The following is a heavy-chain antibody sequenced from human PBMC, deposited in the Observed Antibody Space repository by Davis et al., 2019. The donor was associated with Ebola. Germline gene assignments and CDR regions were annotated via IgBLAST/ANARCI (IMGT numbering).Heavy chain of an antibody. D-gene: IGHD4-17*01. J-gene: IGHJ6*02. CDR3: ARVTTEYYGMDV. CDR2: IYYSGGT. V-gene: IGHV4-30-4*01. CDR1: GGSISSGDYY. Sequence: SETLSLTCTVSGGSISSGDYYWSWIRQPPGKGLEWIGYIYYSGGTYYNPSLKSRVTISVDTSKNQSSLKLSSVTAADTAVYYCARVTTEYYGMDVWGQGTTVTVSS.